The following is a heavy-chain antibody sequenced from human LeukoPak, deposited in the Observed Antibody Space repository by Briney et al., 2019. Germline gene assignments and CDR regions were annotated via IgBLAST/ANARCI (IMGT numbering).Heavy chain of an antibody. V-gene: IGHV3-74*01. Sequence: GGSLRLSCAASGFTFSSYWMHWVRQAPGKGLVWVSRINSDGSSTSYADSVKGRFTISRDNAKNSLYLQMNSLRAEDTALYYCAKDRYSNSWYYFDYWGQGTLVTVSS. CDR2: INSDGSST. D-gene: IGHD6-13*01. CDR1: GFTFSSYW. CDR3: AKDRYSNSWYYFDY. J-gene: IGHJ4*02.